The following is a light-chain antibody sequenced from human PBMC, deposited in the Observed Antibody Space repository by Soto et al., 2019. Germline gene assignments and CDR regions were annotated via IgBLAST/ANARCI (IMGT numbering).Light chain of an antibody. CDR1: QRISISY. Sequence: EIVLTQSQDTLSLSPGERATLSCRASQRISISYLAWYQQQPGQAPRLLIYSTSTRATGIPDRFSGSGSGTDFTLTISKLEPGDFAVYYCQQYGGSSWTFGQGTKVEIK. V-gene: IGKV3-20*01. J-gene: IGKJ1*01. CDR2: STS. CDR3: QQYGGSSWT.